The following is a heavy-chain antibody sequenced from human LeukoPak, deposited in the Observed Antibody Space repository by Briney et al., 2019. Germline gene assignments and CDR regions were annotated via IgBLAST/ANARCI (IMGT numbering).Heavy chain of an antibody. Sequence: SETLSLTCTVSGGSIGSGGYYWSWIRQHPGKGLEWIGYIYYSGSTYYNPSPKSRVTISVDTSKNQFSLKLSSVTAADTAVYYCASICWNYYDSSGYCTDYWGQGTLVTVSS. D-gene: IGHD3-22*01. CDR2: IYYSGST. CDR1: GGSIGSGGYY. J-gene: IGHJ4*02. CDR3: ASICWNYYDSSGYCTDY. V-gene: IGHV4-31*03.